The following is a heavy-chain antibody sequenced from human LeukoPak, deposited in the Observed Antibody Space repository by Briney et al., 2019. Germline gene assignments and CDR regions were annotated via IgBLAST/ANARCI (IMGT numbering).Heavy chain of an antibody. CDR2: ISGSGGST. CDR3: ASLYDIVGTTVDY. J-gene: IGHJ4*02. Sequence: GGSLRLSCVASGFTFTSDAMSWVRQAPGKGLEWVSAISGSGGSTYYADSVKGRFTISRDNSKNTLHLQVNSLRAEDTAVYYCASLYDIVGTTVDYWGQGTLVTVSS. CDR1: GFTFTSDA. D-gene: IGHD1-26*01. V-gene: IGHV3-23*01.